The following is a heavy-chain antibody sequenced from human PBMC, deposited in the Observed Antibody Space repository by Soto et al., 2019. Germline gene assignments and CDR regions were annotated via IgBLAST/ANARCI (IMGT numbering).Heavy chain of an antibody. CDR2: LNDSRGT. CDR1: GGSFSGYY. D-gene: IGHD3-10*01. Sequence: QVQLQQWGAGLLKPSETLSLTCAVYGGSFSGYYCSWIRQPPGKGLEWIGELNDSRGTNYNASLKSRVSMSVDTSKNQFSLKLNFVTAADTAVYYCARARGGVQHWGQGTLVTVSS. V-gene: IGHV4-34*01. CDR3: ARARGGVQH. J-gene: IGHJ1*01.